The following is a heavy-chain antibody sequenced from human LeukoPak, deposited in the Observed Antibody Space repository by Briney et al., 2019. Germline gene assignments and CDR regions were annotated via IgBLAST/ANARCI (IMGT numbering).Heavy chain of an antibody. J-gene: IGHJ4*02. Sequence: GESLKISCKGSGYSFTSYWIGWVRQMPGKGLEWMGIIYPGDSDTRYSPSFQGQVTISADKSISTAYLQRSSLKASDTAMYYCAFQRSGYFFSFDYWGQGTLATVSS. CDR3: AFQRSGYFFSFDY. V-gene: IGHV5-51*01. D-gene: IGHD3-22*01. CDR1: GYSFTSYW. CDR2: IYPGDSDT.